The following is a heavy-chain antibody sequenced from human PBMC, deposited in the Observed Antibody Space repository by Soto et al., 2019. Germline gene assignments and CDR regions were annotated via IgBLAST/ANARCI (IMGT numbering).Heavy chain of an antibody. J-gene: IGHJ4*02. CDR3: ARGSFVVVPAAIRMIDY. CDR2: MNPNSGNT. D-gene: IGHD2-2*01. Sequence: ASVKVSCKASGYTFTSYDINWVRQATGQGLEWMGWMNPNSGNTGYAQKFQGRVTMTRNTSISTAYMELSSLRSEDTAVYYCARGSFVVVPAAIRMIDYWGQGTLVTVSS. V-gene: IGHV1-8*01. CDR1: GYTFTSYD.